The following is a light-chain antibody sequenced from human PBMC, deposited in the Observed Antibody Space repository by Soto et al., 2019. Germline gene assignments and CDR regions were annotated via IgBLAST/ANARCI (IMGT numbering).Light chain of an antibody. CDR3: QQYYTTLAPT. J-gene: IGKJ4*01. CDR2: WAS. Sequence: DIVMTQSPDSLTVSLGERATINCKSSLSVFYSSNNQNYLAWYQHKPGQPPKLLIYWASTRESGVPDRFSGSGSGTEFTLTISSLQAEDVAVYYCQQYYTTLAPTFGGGTKVEIK. CDR1: LSVFYSSNNQNY. V-gene: IGKV4-1*01.